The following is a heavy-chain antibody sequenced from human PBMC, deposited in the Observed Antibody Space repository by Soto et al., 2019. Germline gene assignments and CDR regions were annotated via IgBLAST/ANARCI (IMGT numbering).Heavy chain of an antibody. Sequence: GSLRLSCAASGFTFSNAWMSWVRQAPGKGLEWVGRIKSKTDGGTTDYAAPVKGRFTISRDDSKNTLYLQMNSLKTEDTAVYYCTTEGPDIVVVPAARGPIDYWGQGTLVTVSS. CDR3: TTEGPDIVVVPAARGPIDY. V-gene: IGHV3-15*01. CDR2: IKSKTDGGTT. CDR1: GFTFSNAW. D-gene: IGHD2-2*01. J-gene: IGHJ4*02.